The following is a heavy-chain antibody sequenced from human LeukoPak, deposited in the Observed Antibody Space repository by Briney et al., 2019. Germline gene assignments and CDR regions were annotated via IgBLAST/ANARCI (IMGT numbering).Heavy chain of an antibody. CDR2: ITGSGHNT. J-gene: IGHJ4*02. CDR1: GFTFSNYA. V-gene: IGHV3-23*01. Sequence: GGSLGLSCAASGFTFSNYAIHWVRQAPGEGLEWVSGITGSGHNTYYTDSLKGRFTISRDNSKNTLFLQMSSLRADDTAVYYCAKDRVTTVTTFFSQFDYWGQGTLVTVSS. CDR3: AKDRVTTVTTFFSQFDY. D-gene: IGHD4-11*01.